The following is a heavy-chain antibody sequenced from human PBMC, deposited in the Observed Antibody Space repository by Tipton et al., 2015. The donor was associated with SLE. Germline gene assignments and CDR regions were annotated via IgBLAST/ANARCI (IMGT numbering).Heavy chain of an antibody. CDR1: GFTFSSYA. V-gene: IGHV3-23*01. D-gene: IGHD3-3*01. J-gene: IGHJ6*02. CDR2: IRGSGDGT. CDR3: AKGLNFDFWSGFGMDV. Sequence: SLRLSCAASGFTFSSYAMTWVRQAPGKGLQWVSAIRGSGDGTYYADSVQGRFTISRDDSKNTLYLQMSSLRAEDTAIYYCAKGLNFDFWSGFGMDVWGQGTTVTVS.